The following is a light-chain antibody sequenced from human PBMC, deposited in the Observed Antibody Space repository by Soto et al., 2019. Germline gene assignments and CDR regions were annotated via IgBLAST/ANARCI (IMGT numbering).Light chain of an antibody. CDR1: QSVSNY. J-gene: IGKJ4*01. Sequence: ETELTQSPATLSLSPGDSATLSCRASQSVSNYLMWYQQKPGQAPRLLIYDARNRATGIPARFSGRGSGTDFTLTISSLEPEDFAVYYCQQRTNWPPTFGGGTKVEIK. V-gene: IGKV3-11*01. CDR2: DAR. CDR3: QQRTNWPPT.